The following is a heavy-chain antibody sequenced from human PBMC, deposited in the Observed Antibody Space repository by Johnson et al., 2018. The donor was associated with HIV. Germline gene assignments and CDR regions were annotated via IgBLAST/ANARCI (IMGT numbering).Heavy chain of an antibody. D-gene: IGHD3-3*01. Sequence: VQLVESGGGLVQPGGSLRLSCAASGFTFSSYAMHWVRQAPGKGLEYVSAISSNGGSTYYANSVKGRFTISSAHAKNSLYLQMNSLRAEDTAVYYCARDRGSTTIFGVVITRSDAFDIWGQGTMVTVSS. J-gene: IGHJ3*02. V-gene: IGHV3-64*01. CDR3: ARDRGSTTIFGVVITRSDAFDI. CDR1: GFTFSSYA. CDR2: ISSNGGST.